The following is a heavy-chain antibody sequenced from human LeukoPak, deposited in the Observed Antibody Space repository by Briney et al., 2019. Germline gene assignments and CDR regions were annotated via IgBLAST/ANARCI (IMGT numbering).Heavy chain of an antibody. CDR1: GGSISSYY. CDR3: ARYIVSYPHDAFDI. J-gene: IGHJ3*02. V-gene: IGHV4-59*01. Sequence: PSETLSLTCTVSGGSISSYYWSWIRQPPGKGLEWIGCIYYSGSTSYNPSLKSRVTISVDTSKKQFSLKLSSVTAADTAFYYCARYIVSYPHDAFDIWGQGTMVTVSS. D-gene: IGHD1-26*01. CDR2: IYYSGST.